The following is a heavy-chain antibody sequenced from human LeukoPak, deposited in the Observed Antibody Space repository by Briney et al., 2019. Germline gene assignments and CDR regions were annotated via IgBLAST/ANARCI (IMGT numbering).Heavy chain of an antibody. J-gene: IGHJ4*02. V-gene: IGHV3-23*01. D-gene: IGHD6-19*01. CDR2: ISGSGGST. Sequence: GGSLRLSCAASGFTFSSYAMSWVRQAPGKGLEWVSAISGSGGSTYYADSVKGRLTVSRDNSKNTLYLQMNSLRAEDTAVYYCAKAPHFIAVAGTNYYFDYWGQGTLVTVSS. CDR1: GFTFSSYA. CDR3: AKAPHFIAVAGTNYYFDY.